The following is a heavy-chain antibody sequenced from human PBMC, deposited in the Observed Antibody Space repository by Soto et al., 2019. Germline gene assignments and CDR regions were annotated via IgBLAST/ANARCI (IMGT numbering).Heavy chain of an antibody. J-gene: IGHJ6*04. CDR1: GYTFTGYY. V-gene: IGHV1-69*06. Sequence: ASVKVSCKASGYTFTGYYMHWVRQAPGQGLEWMGWINPIFGTANYAQKFQGRVTITADKSTSTAYMELSSLRSEDTAVYYCARGANVDIVAAYYYYYGMDVWGKGTTVTV. CDR3: ARGANVDIVAAYYYYYGMDV. CDR2: INPIFGTA. D-gene: IGHD5-12*01.